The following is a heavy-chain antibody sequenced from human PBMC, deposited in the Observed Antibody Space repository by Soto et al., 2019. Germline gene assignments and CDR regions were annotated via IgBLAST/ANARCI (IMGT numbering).Heavy chain of an antibody. CDR2: IKQDGTEK. V-gene: IGHV3-7*03. CDR1: GFTFSSHW. D-gene: IGHD1-26*01. Sequence: GGSLRLSCVGSGFTFSSHWMTWVRQAPGKGPEWVAKIKQDGTEKDYVESVKGRFTISRDDAKDSLFLQMNNLRADDTAVYYCASRPPGDGYYAVFDYWGRGALVTVSS. CDR3: ASRPPGDGYYAVFDY. J-gene: IGHJ4*02.